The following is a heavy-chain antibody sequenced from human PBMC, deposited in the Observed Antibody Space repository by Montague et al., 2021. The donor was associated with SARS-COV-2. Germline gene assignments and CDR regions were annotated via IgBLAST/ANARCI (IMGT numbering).Heavy chain of an antibody. CDR3: ARVIPPQNSDCGGAFDY. V-gene: IGHV4-39*07. D-gene: IGHD2-21*01. CDR2: IYSSGRA. J-gene: IGHJ4*02. Sequence: SETLSLTCIVSDDSISSSSYYWGWIRQPPGKGLEYIGSIYSSGRAXYNPSLKCRVTISIDTSRNQFSLKLNSVTAAYTAVYYCARVIPPQNSDCGGAFDYWGQGTLVTVSS. CDR1: DDSISSSSYY.